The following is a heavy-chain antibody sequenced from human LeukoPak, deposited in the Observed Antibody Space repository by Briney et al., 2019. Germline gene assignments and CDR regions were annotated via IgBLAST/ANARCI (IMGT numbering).Heavy chain of an antibody. D-gene: IGHD5-18*01. Sequence: SETLSLTCAVCTGSFSGYYWSWLRQPPGKGLEWIGEINHSGSTNYNPTLRRRVTITVDTSKNQCSLKLSSVTAADTAVYYCARGRYSYGYRWWYFDLWGRGTLVTVYS. J-gene: IGHJ2*01. CDR2: INHSGST. V-gene: IGHV4-34*01. CDR1: TGSFSGYY. CDR3: ARGRYSYGYRWWYFDL.